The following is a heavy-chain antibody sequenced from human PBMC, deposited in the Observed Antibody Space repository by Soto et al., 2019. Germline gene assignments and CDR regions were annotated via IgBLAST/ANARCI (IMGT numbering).Heavy chain of an antibody. CDR1: GGSFSGYY. CDR2: INHSGST. V-gene: IGHV4-34*01. D-gene: IGHD3-22*01. J-gene: IGHJ4*02. CDR3: ARDSSGYYYLLDY. Sequence: PSETLSLTCAVYGGSFSGYYWSWIRQPPGKGLEWIGEINHSGSTNYNPSLKSRVTISVDTSKNQFSLKLSSVTAADTAVYYCARDSSGYYYLLDYWGQGTLVTVSS.